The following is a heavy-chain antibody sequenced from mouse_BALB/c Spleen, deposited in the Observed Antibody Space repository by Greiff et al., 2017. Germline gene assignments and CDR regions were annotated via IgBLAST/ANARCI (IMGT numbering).Heavy chain of an antibody. V-gene: IGHV5-17*02. CDR3: AREDGYEGFAY. Sequence: DVMLVESGGGLVQPGGSRKLSCAASGFTFSSFGMHWVRQAPEKGLEWVAYISSGSSTIYYADTVKGRFTISRDNPKNTLFLQMTSLRSEDTAMYYCAREDGYEGFAYWGQGTLVTVSA. CDR2: ISSGSSTI. J-gene: IGHJ3*01. CDR1: GFTFSSFG. D-gene: IGHD2-2*01.